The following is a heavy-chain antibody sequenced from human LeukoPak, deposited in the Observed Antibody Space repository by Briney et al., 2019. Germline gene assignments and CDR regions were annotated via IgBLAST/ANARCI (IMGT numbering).Heavy chain of an antibody. CDR2: IDHTGIT. V-gene: IGHV4-59*12. Sequence: SETLSLTCTVSDDSITIYYWSWIRQPPGKGLEWIGYIDHTGITNYNPSLNSRVTISRDTSKNHFSLELSSVTAADTAVYYCARGTYYYDTGSFDPWGQGTLVTVSS. CDR3: ARGTYYYDTGSFDP. J-gene: IGHJ5*02. D-gene: IGHD3-22*01. CDR1: DDSITIYY.